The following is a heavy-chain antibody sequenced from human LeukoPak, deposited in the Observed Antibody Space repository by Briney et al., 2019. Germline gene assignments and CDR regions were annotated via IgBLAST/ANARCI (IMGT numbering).Heavy chain of an antibody. D-gene: IGHD2-21*02. CDR3: AVVTSSSIS. V-gene: IGHV3-13*01. J-gene: IGHJ5*02. Sequence: PGGSLRLSCAASGFTFSNYDMHWVRQATGKGLEWVSAIGSAGDIYYLGSVKGRFTISRENAKNSLYLQMNSPRPGDTALYYCAVVTSSSISWGQGTQVTVSS. CDR2: IGSAGDI. CDR1: GFTFSNYD.